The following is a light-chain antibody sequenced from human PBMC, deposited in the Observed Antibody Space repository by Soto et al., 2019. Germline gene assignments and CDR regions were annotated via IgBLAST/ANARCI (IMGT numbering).Light chain of an antibody. Sequence: IQMTQSPSSLSASVGDRVTITCRASHNIDTYLNWYQQKPGKAPILLIYAASSLQSGVPSRFSGSGSGTDFTLTISSLQPEDFATYDCQQTYSLPPDITFGQGTRLDIK. CDR1: HNIDTY. V-gene: IGKV1-39*01. CDR3: QQTYSLPPDIT. J-gene: IGKJ5*01. CDR2: AAS.